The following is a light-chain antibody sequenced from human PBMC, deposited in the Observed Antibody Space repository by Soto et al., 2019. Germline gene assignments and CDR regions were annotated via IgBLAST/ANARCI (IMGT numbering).Light chain of an antibody. Sequence: QSVLTQSSSASASLGSSVKLTCTLSSGYSSYIIAWHQQQPGKAPRYLMKLEGSGSYNKGSGVPDRFSGSSSGADRYLTISNLQSEDEADYYCETWDSNSAVFGGGTQLTVL. J-gene: IGLJ7*01. V-gene: IGLV4-60*03. CDR1: SGYSSYI. CDR3: ETWDSNSAV. CDR2: LEGSGSY.